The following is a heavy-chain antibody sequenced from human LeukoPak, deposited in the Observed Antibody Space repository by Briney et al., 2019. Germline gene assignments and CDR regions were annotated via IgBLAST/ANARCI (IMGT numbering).Heavy chain of an antibody. V-gene: IGHV1-8*01. CDR3: ARGRTTYYYDSSGYSN. D-gene: IGHD3-22*01. Sequence: VASVKVSCKASGYTFTSYDINWVRQATGQGLEWMGWMNPNSGNTGYAQKFQGRVTMTRNTSISTAYMELSSLRSEDTAMYYCARGRTTYYYDSSGYSNWGQGTLVTVSS. CDR2: MNPNSGNT. J-gene: IGHJ4*02. CDR1: GYTFTSYD.